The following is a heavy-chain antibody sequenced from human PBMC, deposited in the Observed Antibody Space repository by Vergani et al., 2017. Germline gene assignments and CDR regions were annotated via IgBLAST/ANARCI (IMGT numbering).Heavy chain of an antibody. J-gene: IGHJ4*02. D-gene: IGHD3-22*01. CDR1: GFSFNTYG. V-gene: IGHV3-30*02. CDR3: AKDIAPTSHYDCTHLDY. Sequence: QVQLVETGGGVVQPGGSLRLYCATSGFSFNTYGAHWVRQAPGKGLEWVAFIGYDGRIKYNVDSVKGRFTISRDTSKKTLSLQMRSLRADDTAVYYCAKDIAPTSHYDCTHLDYWGRGTLVTVSS. CDR2: IGYDGRIK.